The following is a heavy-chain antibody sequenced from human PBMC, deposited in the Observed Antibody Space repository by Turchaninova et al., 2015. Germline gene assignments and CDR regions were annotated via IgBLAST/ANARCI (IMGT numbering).Heavy chain of an antibody. CDR3: AHRRPNSGAWDTGIFDY. CDR1: GFSLSSSGVG. Sequence: QITLKESGPTRVKPTQTLALTCNFSGFSLSSSGVGVAWIRHAPGKALEWLAVIYWDDDNRHSPSLKSRLTVTRDTSKNLVVLTITNMDPVDTATYYCAHRRPNSGAWDTGIFDYWGQGTLVTVSS. V-gene: IGHV2-5*02. CDR2: IYWDDDN. J-gene: IGHJ4*02. D-gene: IGHD2-15*01.